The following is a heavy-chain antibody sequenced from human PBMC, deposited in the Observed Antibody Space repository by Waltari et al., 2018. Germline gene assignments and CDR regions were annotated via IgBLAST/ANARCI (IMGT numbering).Heavy chain of an antibody. V-gene: IGHV4-34*01. CDR2: INHSGST. CDR1: GGSFSGYS. J-gene: IGHJ4*02. D-gene: IGHD4-17*01. CDR3: ARARRLMTTVVTAFDY. Sequence: QVQLQQWGAGLLKPSETLSLTCAVYGGSFSGYSWSWNRQPPGKGLEWIGEINHSGSTNYNPSLKSRVTISVDTSKNQFSLKLSSVTAADTAVYYCARARRLMTTVVTAFDYWGQGTLVTVSS.